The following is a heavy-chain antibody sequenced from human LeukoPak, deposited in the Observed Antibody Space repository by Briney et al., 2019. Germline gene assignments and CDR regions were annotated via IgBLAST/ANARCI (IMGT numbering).Heavy chain of an antibody. V-gene: IGHV3-7*01. CDR1: GFTLSTFW. J-gene: IGHJ4*02. CDR3: VRDYGYNSGWFGAPLDY. Sequence: GGSLRLSCAASGFTLSTFWMTWVRQAPGKGLEWVASIKEDGSEEYYVDSVKGQFTISRDNTKNSLYIQMNNLRVEDTAAYYCVRDYGYNSGWFGAPLDYWGQGTLVTVSS. CDR2: IKEDGSEE. D-gene: IGHD6-19*01.